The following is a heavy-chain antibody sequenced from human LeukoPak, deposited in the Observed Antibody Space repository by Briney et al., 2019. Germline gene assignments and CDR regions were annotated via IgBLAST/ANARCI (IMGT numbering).Heavy chain of an antibody. CDR1: GGSFSGYY. Sequence: TETLSLTCAVYGGSFSGYYWSWIRQPPGKGLEWIGEINHSGSTNYNPSLKSRVTISVDTSKNQFSLKLSSVTAADTAVYYCVRHRIGSWPSFNWFDPWGQGTLVTVSS. V-gene: IGHV4-34*01. D-gene: IGHD3-3*01. CDR2: INHSGST. CDR3: VRHRIGSWPSFNWFDP. J-gene: IGHJ5*02.